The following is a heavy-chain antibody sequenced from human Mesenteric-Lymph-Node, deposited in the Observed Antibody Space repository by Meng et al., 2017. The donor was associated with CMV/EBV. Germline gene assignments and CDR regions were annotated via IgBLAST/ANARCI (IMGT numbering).Heavy chain of an antibody. J-gene: IGHJ4*02. V-gene: IGHV3-30-3*01. CDR3: ARDFLLGRDYDILTGYNLSADY. CDR1: YA. D-gene: IGHD3-9*01. CDR2: ISYDGSNK. Sequence: YAMHWVRQAPGKGLEWVAVISYDGSNKYYADSVKGRFTISRDNSKNTLYLQMNSLRAEDTAVYYCARDFLLGRDYDILTGYNLSADYWGQGTLVTVSS.